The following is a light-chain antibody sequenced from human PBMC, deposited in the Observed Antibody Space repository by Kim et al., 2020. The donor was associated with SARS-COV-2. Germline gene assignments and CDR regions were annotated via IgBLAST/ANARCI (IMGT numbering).Light chain of an antibody. V-gene: IGLV1-47*01. CDR3: ATWDDSLSTPV. CDR2: RTS. CDR1: SFNIGNNY. J-gene: IGLJ7*01. Sequence: GQRATIYCSGSSFNIGNNYVCWYQQLSGMAPKLLVYRTSQRPSGVPDRFSGSKSGSSASLAIGGLRSEDEADYYCATWDDSLSTPVFGGGTQLTVL.